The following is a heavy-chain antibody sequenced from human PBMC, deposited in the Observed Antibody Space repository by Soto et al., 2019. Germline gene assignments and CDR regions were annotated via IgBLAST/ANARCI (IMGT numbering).Heavy chain of an antibody. Sequence: QVQLQESGPGLVKPSQTLSLTCTVSGGSITSDYSCWSWIRQPPGEGLEWIGHIFDSGTTYTNPSLRSQVAISLDPSKHHFSLTLSSVTAADTAVYYCARGPSGDKVHYWGQGALVTVSS. CDR1: GGSITSDYSC. CDR3: ARGPSGDKVHY. V-gene: IGHV4-30-4*01. D-gene: IGHD7-27*01. J-gene: IGHJ4*02. CDR2: IFDSGTT.